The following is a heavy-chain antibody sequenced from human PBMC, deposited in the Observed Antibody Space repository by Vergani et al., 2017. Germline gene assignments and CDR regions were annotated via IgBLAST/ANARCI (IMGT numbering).Heavy chain of an antibody. CDR1: GYSFTSYW. CDR3: SRYSASSSGPQD. CDR2: IYPGDSDT. J-gene: IGHJ4*02. V-gene: IGHV5-51*01. Sequence: EVQLVQSGAEVKKPGESLKISCKGSGYSFTSYWIGWWRQMPGKGQEWMGIIYPGDSDTRSSPSVKGQVTISADKPISTAYLQWSSLKASDTAMYYCSRYSASSSGPQDWGQGTLVTVSS. D-gene: IGHD3-22*01.